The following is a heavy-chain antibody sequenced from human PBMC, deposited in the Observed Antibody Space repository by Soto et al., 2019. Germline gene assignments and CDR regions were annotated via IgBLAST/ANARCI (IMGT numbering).Heavy chain of an antibody. Sequence: QVQLVESGGGVVQPGRSLRLSCAASGFTFVAYGMHWVRQGPGKGLEWVSTVSYDGSNKYYADSVKGRFTISRDDSENTLYLQMDRLRPEDTAVYYCARDWETYGDYDWYYYGMDVWGQGTTVTVSS. CDR1: GFTFVAYG. V-gene: IGHV3-30*03. J-gene: IGHJ6*02. D-gene: IGHD4-17*01. CDR3: ARDWETYGDYDWYYYGMDV. CDR2: VSYDGSNK.